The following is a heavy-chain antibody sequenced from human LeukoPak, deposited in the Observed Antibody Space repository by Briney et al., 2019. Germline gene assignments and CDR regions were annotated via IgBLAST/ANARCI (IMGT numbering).Heavy chain of an antibody. CDR3: ARHPDYSNYFPYYYYYGMDV. Sequence: SETLSLTCTVSGGSISSSSYYWGWIRQPPGKGLEWIGSIYYSGSTYYNPSLKSRVTISVDTSKNQFSLKLSSVTAADTAAYYCARHPDYSNYFPYYYYYGMDVWGQGTAVTVSS. CDR2: IYYSGST. V-gene: IGHV4-39*01. J-gene: IGHJ6*02. CDR1: GGSISSSSYY. D-gene: IGHD4-11*01.